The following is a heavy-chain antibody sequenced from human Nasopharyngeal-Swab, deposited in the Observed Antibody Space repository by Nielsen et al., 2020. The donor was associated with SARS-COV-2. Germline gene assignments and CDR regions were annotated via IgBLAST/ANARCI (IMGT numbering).Heavy chain of an antibody. J-gene: IGHJ4*02. V-gene: IGHV3-23*01. CDR1: GFPFSTYG. CDR2: ISGRGDNT. D-gene: IGHD2/OR15-2a*01. CDR3: AKDLKGPYFF. Sequence: GESLKISYAASGFPFSTYGMSWVRQAPGKGLEWVSSISGRGDNTYYADSVKGRFTISRDNSKNTLYLQMNSLRAEDTAIYYCAKDLKGPYFFWGQGTLVTVSS.